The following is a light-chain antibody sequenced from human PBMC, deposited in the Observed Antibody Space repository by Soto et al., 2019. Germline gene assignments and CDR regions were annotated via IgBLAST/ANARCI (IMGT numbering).Light chain of an antibody. J-gene: IGLJ1*01. CDR2: EVN. CDR3: SSYAGTNNRYV. Sequence: QSALTQPPSASGSPGQSVTISCTGTSSDVGGYNFVSWYQQHPGKAPKLIIYEVNKRPSGVPDRFSASKSGNTASLTVSGLQAEDEADSYCSSYAGTNNRYVFGTGTKLTVL. V-gene: IGLV2-8*01. CDR1: SSDVGGYNF.